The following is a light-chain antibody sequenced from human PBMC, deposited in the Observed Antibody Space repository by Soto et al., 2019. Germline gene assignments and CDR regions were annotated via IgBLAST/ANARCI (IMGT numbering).Light chain of an antibody. CDR1: SSDIGAYNF. CDR3: CSYAGSYTFV. J-gene: IGLJ1*01. Sequence: QSVLTQPRSVSGSPGQSVTISCTGTSSDIGAYNFVSWYQLHPDKAPKVMIYDATKRPPGVPDRFSGSKSGTTASLTISGLQDEDEADYYCCSYAGSYTFVFGTGTKVTVL. CDR2: DAT. V-gene: IGLV2-11*01.